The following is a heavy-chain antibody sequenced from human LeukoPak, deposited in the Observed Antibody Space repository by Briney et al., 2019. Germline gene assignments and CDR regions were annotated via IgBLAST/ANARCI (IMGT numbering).Heavy chain of an antibody. V-gene: IGHV4-31*03. J-gene: IGHJ3*02. Sequence: PSETLSLTCTVSGGSISSGGYYWSWIRQHPGKGLEWIGYIYYSGSTYYNPSLKSRVTISVDTSKNQFSLKLSSVTAADTAVYYCARDPYEGFWSGYPSSIHAFDIWGQGTMVTVSS. CDR2: IYYSGST. CDR3: ARDPYEGFWSGYPSSIHAFDI. D-gene: IGHD3-3*01. CDR1: GGSISSGGYY.